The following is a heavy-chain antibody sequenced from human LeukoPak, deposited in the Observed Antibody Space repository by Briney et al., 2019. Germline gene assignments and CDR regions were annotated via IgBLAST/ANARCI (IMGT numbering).Heavy chain of an antibody. D-gene: IGHD2-15*01. CDR2: IWYDGSNK. J-gene: IGHJ5*02. CDR1: GFTFSSYG. V-gene: IGHV3-33*01. CDR3: ARDTGYCSGGNCHNWFDP. Sequence: PGGSLRLSCAASGFTFSSYGMHWVRQAPGKGLEWVAVIWYDGSNKYYADSVKGRFTISRDNSKNTLYLQMNSLRAEDTAVYYFARDTGYCSGGNCHNWFDPWGQGTLVTVSS.